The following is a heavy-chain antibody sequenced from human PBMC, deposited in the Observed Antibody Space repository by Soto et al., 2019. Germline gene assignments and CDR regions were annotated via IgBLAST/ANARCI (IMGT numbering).Heavy chain of an antibody. D-gene: IGHD3-16*01. CDR3: ASVTFGGIVLAH. J-gene: IGHJ4*02. Sequence: SEALSLTCTVSAASFSKYYWTWIRQSPGKGLEWIGYIYFNGNTNYNPSLKRRVTMSIDTSKKQFSLNLSSVTAADTAVYYCASVTFGGIVLAHWGQGALVTVSS. V-gene: IGHV4-59*01. CDR2: IYFNGNT. CDR1: AASFSKYY.